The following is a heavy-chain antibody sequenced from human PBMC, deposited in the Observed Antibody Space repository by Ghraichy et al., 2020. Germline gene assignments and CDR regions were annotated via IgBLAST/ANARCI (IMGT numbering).Heavy chain of an antibody. J-gene: IGHJ6*02. D-gene: IGHD6-13*01. V-gene: IGHV4-4*07. CDR1: GGSISSYY. CDR2: IYTSGST. Sequence: SETLSLTCTVSGGSISSYYWSWIRQPAGKGLEWIGRIYTSGSTNYNPSLKSRVTMSVDTSKNQFSLKLSSVTAADTAVYYCASEGDSGYSSSWYGSYYGMDVWGQGTTVTVSS. CDR3: ASEGDSGYSSSWYGSYYGMDV.